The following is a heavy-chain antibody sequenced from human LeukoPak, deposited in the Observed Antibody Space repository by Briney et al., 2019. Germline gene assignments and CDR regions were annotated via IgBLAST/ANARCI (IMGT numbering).Heavy chain of an antibody. CDR3: ARAGTGRLYYYYYGMDV. V-gene: IGHV3-7*01. J-gene: IGHJ6*02. CDR1: GFTVSSNY. CDR2: IKQDGSEK. D-gene: IGHD1-1*01. Sequence: GGSLRLSCAASGFTVSSNYMSWVRQAPGKGLEWVANIKQDGSEKYYVDSVKGRFTISRDNAKNSLYLQMNSLRAEDTAVYYCARAGTGRLYYYYYGMDVWGQGTTVTVSS.